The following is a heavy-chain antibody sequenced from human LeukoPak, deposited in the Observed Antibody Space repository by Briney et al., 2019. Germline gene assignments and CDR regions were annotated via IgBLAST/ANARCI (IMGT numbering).Heavy chain of an antibody. V-gene: IGHV3-30*03. CDR2: ISYDGHKK. J-gene: IGHJ4*02. CDR1: GFTFSSYG. D-gene: IGHD1-1*01. CDR3: ARGGIQLTRSFDN. Sequence: PGGSLRLSCAASGFTFSSYGIHWVRQAPGKGLEWVAVISYDGHKKHYADSVKGRFTISRDSSNNTLSLQMNNLRVEDTAVYYCARGGIQLTRSFDNWGQETLVTVSS.